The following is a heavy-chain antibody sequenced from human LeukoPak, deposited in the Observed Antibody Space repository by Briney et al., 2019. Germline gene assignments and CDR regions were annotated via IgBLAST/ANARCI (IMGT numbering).Heavy chain of an antibody. CDR1: DESLNGYY. D-gene: IGHD1-14*01. J-gene: IGHJ5*02. CDR3: ASGSWSRRFAP. V-gene: IGHV4-34*01. Sequence: SKTLSLTCAVYDESLNGYYWSWIRQPPGKGLEWIGEMNDSGRTTYNPSLESRATISAERSKNQFSLKLTSVTAADTAVYYCASGSWSRRFAPWGQGTLVTVSS. CDR2: MNDSGRT.